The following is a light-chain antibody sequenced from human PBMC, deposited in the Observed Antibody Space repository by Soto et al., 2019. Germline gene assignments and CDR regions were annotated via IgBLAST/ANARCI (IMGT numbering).Light chain of an antibody. Sequence: QSVLTQPPSVSGAPGQRVTISCTGSSSNIGAGYDVHWYQQLPGTAPKLLIYGNNNRPSRVPDRFSGSKSGTSASLAITGLQAEDEAHYYCQSYDRSLSGSVFGGGTKLTV. J-gene: IGLJ2*01. CDR2: GNN. CDR1: SSNIGAGYD. CDR3: QSYDRSLSGSV. V-gene: IGLV1-40*01.